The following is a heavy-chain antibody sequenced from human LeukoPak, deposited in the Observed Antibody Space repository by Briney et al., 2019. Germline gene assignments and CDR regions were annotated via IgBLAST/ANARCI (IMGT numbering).Heavy chain of an antibody. CDR2: ISAYNGNT. CDR3: ARDPRPYCGGDCYSGGIDY. J-gene: IGHJ4*02. D-gene: IGHD2-21*02. Sequence: ASVKVSCKASGYTFTSYGVSWVRQAPGQGLEWMGWISAYNGNTNYAQKLQGRVTMTTDTSTSTAYMELRSLRSDDTAAYYCARDPRPYCGGDCYSGGIDYWGQGTLVTVSS. CDR1: GYTFTSYG. V-gene: IGHV1-18*01.